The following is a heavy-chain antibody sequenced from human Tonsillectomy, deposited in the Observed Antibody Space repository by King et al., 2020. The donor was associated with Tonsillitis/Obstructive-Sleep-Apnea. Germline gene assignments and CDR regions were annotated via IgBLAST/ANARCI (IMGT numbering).Heavy chain of an antibody. CDR2: IYYSGST. V-gene: IGHV4-39*01. J-gene: IGHJ3*02. D-gene: IGHD3-3*01. Sequence: QLQESGPGLVKPSETLSLTCTVSGGSISSSSYYWGWIRQPPGKGLEWIGSIYYSGSTYYNPSLKSRVTISVYTSKNQFSLKLSSVTAADTAVYYCARHSGGYYGFWSGYSPRIDAFDIWGQGTMVTVSS. CDR3: ARHSGGYYGFWSGYSPRIDAFDI. CDR1: GGSISSSSYY.